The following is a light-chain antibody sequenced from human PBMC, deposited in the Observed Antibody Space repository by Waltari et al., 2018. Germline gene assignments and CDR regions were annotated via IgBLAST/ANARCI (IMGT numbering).Light chain of an antibody. V-gene: IGKV1-5*03. Sequence: DIQMTQSPSTLSASVGDRVTITCRASQSINSWLAWYQQKPGKAPKVLIYKTSTVESGVPSRFSGSGSGTEFTLTISSLQPDDFATYYCQQYNSYSYTFGQGTKLEIK. CDR3: QQYNSYSYT. J-gene: IGKJ2*01. CDR1: QSINSW. CDR2: KTS.